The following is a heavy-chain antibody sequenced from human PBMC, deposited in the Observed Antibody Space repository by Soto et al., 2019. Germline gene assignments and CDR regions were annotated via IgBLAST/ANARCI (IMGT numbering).Heavy chain of an antibody. CDR1: GFTFSKYG. CDR3: AKVGNIAVVTDWFDY. V-gene: IGHV3-30*18. CDR2: MSSDGRNE. D-gene: IGHD2-21*02. Sequence: GGSLRLSCEGSGFTFSKYGMHWVRQAPGKGLEWVAVMSSDGRNEYYADSVKGRFTISRDNSNSTLYLQMSSLRPEDTAVYYCAKVGNIAVVTDWFDYWGQGNLVTVSS. J-gene: IGHJ4*02.